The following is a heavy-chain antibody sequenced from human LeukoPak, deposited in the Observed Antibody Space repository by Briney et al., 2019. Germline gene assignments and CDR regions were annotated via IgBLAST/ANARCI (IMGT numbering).Heavy chain of an antibody. J-gene: IGHJ4*02. D-gene: IGHD5/OR15-5a*01. Sequence: PGGSLRLSCAASGFTVSDNYMTWVRQAPGKGLEWVSIIYGGSTYYADSVKGRFTISRDNSKNTVYLQMNSLRAEDTAVYYCVKGMSKGDYWGQGTLVTVSS. V-gene: IGHV3-53*01. CDR1: GFTVSDNY. CDR3: VKGMSKGDY. CDR2: IYGGST.